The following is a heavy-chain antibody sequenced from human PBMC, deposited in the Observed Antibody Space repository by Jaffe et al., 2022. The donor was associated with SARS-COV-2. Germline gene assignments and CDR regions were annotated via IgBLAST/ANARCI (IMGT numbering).Heavy chain of an antibody. V-gene: IGHV3-7*01. D-gene: IGHD3-10*01. CDR1: GFTFSSYW. Sequence: EVQLVESGGGLVQPGGSLRLSCAASGFTFSSYWMSWVRQAPGKGLEWVANIKQDGSEKYYVDSVKGRFTISRDNAKNSLYLQMNSLRAEDTAVYYCARDSRVGSYYKNNWFDSWGQGTLVTVSS. CDR3: ARDSRVGSYYKNNWFDS. CDR2: IKQDGSEK. J-gene: IGHJ5*01.